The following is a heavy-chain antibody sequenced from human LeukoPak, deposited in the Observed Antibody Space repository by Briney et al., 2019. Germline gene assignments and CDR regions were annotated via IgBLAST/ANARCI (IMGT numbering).Heavy chain of an antibody. CDR3: AKVPRYCSGGSCHTQYFDY. V-gene: IGHV3-23*01. CDR2: ISGSGGST. J-gene: IGHJ4*02. D-gene: IGHD2-15*01. CDR1: GFTFSSYD. Sequence: TGGSLSLSCGASGFTFSSYDMSWVRQAPGKGPEWVSAISGSGGSTYYADSVKGRFTISRDNSKNTLYLQMNSLRAEDTAVYYCAKVPRYCSGGSCHTQYFDYWGQGTLVTVSS.